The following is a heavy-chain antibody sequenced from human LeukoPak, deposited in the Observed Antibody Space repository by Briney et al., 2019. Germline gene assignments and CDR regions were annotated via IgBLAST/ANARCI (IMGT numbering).Heavy chain of an antibody. D-gene: IGHD5-18*01. CDR1: GGSISSYY. CDR2: IYYSGST. J-gene: IGHJ6*03. CDR3: ARTTEGGYTYGYFYYYYMDV. Sequence: SETLSLTCTVSGGSISSYYWSWIRQPPGKGLEWIGYIYYSGSTNYNPSLKGRVTISVDTSKNQFSLKLTSVTAADTAVYYCARTTEGGYTYGYFYYYYMDVWGKGTTVTISS. V-gene: IGHV4-59*01.